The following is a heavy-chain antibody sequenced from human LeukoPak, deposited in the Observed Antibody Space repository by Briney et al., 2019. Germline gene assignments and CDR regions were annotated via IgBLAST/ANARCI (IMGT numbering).Heavy chain of an antibody. CDR1: GYTFTSYY. Sequence: ASVKVSCKASGYTFTSYYMHWVRQAPGQGLEWMGIINPSGGSTGYAQKFQGRVTMTRDTSTSTVYMELSSLRSEDTAVYYCARDRTIHTVTTSSYYYMDVWGKGTTVTVSS. CDR3: ARDRTIHTVTTSSYYYMDV. CDR2: INPSGGST. V-gene: IGHV1-46*01. D-gene: IGHD4-17*01. J-gene: IGHJ6*03.